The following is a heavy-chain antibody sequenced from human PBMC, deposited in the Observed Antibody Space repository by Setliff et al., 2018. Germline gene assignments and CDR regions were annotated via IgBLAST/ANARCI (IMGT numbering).Heavy chain of an antibody. V-gene: IGHV4-30-4*08. CDR3: ARESRYYYDNLGTLDY. Sequence: NPSETLSLTCTVSGGSISSGDYYWSWIRQPPGKGLEWIGYIYYSGSTYYNPSLKSRVTISVDTSKNQFSLKLSSVTAADTAVYYCARESRYYYDNLGTLDYWGQGTLVTVSS. CDR1: GGSISSGDYY. CDR2: IYYSGST. D-gene: IGHD3-22*01. J-gene: IGHJ4*02.